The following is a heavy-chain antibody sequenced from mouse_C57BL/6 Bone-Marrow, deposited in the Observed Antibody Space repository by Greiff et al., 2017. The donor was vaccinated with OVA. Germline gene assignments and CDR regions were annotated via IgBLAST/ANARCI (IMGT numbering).Heavy chain of an antibody. D-gene: IGHD2-4*01. Sequence: QVQLKQPGTELVKPGASVKLSCKASGYTFTSYWMHWVKQRPGQGLEWIGNINPSNGGTNYNEKFKSKATLTVDKSSSTVYMQLSSLTSEDSAVYYCARGGLRRDVYAMDYGGQGTSVTVSS. CDR2: INPSNGGT. V-gene: IGHV1-53*01. CDR3: ARGGLRRDVYAMDY. CDR1: GYTFTSYW. J-gene: IGHJ4*01.